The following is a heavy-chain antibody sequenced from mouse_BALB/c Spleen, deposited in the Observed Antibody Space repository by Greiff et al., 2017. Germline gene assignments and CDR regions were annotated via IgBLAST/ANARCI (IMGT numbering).Heavy chain of an antibody. CDR2: INSNGGST. D-gene: IGHD1-1*01. CDR1: GFTFSSYG. J-gene: IGHJ3*01. V-gene: IGHV5-6-3*01. CDR3: ARDNGNRGFAY. Sequence: EVKVVESGGGLVQPGGSLKLSCAASGFTFSSYGMSWVRQTPDKRLELVATINSNGGSTYYPDSVKGRFTNSRDNAKNTLYLQMSSLKSEDTAMYYCARDNGNRGFAYWGQGTLVTVSA.